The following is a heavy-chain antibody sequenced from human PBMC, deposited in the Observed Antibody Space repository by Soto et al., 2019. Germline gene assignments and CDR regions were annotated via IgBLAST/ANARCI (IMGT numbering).Heavy chain of an antibody. J-gene: IGHJ5*02. CDR3: AADLGGTIVGSFDP. V-gene: IGHV5-51*01. Sequence: PGESLKISCKGSGDSFTSYWIGWVRQMPGKGLEWMGIIYPGDSDTRYSPSFQGQVTISADMSTSTAYMELSSLRSEDTAVYYCAADLGGTIVGSFDPWGQGTLVTVSS. CDR2: IYPGDSDT. CDR1: GDSFTSYW. D-gene: IGHD1-7*01.